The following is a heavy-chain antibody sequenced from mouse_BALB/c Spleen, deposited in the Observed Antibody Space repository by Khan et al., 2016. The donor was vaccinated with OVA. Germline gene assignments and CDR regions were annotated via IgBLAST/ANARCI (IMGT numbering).Heavy chain of an antibody. CDR3: ARVGYNGTMDY. V-gene: IGHV9-3-1*01. CDR2: INTYTGEP. D-gene: IGHD2-14*01. J-gene: IGHJ4*01. Sequence: QIQLVQSGPELKKPGETVKISCKASGYTFTIYGMNWVRQAPGKGLKWMGWINTYTGEPTYADDFKGRFAFSLETSASTAFLQINNLKNEDTATYFCARVGYNGTMDYWGQGTSVTVS. CDR1: GYTFTIYG.